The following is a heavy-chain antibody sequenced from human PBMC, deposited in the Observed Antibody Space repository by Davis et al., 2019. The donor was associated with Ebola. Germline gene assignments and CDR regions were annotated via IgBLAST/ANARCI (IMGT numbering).Heavy chain of an antibody. D-gene: IGHD2-15*01. Sequence: ASVKVSCKASGYTFTGYYMHWVRQAPGQGLEWMGWINPNSGGTNYAQKFQGWVTMTRDTSISTAYMELSRLRSDDTAVYYCATTQGWADCSGGSCYSAVPFPYYYYGMDVWGQGTTVTVSS. V-gene: IGHV1-2*04. CDR1: GYTFTGYY. J-gene: IGHJ6*02. CDR2: INPNSGGT. CDR3: ATTQGWADCSGGSCYSAVPFPYYYYGMDV.